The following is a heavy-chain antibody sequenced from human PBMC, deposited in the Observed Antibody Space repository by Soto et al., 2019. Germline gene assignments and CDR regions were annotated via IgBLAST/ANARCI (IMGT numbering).Heavy chain of an antibody. CDR2: LYDVDGS. J-gene: IGHJ3*01. CDR1: GLTVSGKKY. D-gene: IGHD1-1*01. Sequence: DVQLVESGGGLIQPGESLRLSCAAFGLTVSGKKYVAWVRQAPGKGLDWVSALYDVDGSFYADSVKVRFTTSSDSSKTTVYLQMNGLRPDDTAVYYCASWHEREHAYDVWGQGTTVTVSS. V-gene: IGHV3-53*01. CDR3: ASWHEREHAYDV.